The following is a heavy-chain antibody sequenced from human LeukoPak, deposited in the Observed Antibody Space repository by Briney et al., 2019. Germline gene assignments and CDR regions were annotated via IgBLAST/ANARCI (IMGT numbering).Heavy chain of an antibody. CDR1: GFTFSNFW. J-gene: IGHJ5*02. V-gene: IGHV3-7*01. D-gene: IGHD4-11*01. Sequence: GGSLSLSCVASGFTFSNFWMNWVRQAPGKGLEWVANIEADGSEKYYVDSVKGRFTISRDNAKNSLYLQMNNLRAEDTAVYYCMTGHYSNYAWDQGTLVTVSS. CDR2: IEADGSEK. CDR3: MTGHYSNYA.